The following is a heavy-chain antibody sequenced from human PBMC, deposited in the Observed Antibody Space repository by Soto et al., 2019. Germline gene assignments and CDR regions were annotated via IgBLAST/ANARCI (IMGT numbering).Heavy chain of an antibody. V-gene: IGHV4-31*03. Sequence: QVQLQESGPGLVKPSQTLSLTCSVSGVSISNGGYFWSWIRQHPEKGLEWIGYIYDSGTAYYNPSLKSRIVISMDTSKNQVSLNLTSVTVADTAVYFCARDGGGFRWFDPWGRGTLVTVSS. CDR1: GVSISNGGYF. D-gene: IGHD3-10*01. J-gene: IGHJ5*02. CDR2: IYDSGTA. CDR3: ARDGGGFRWFDP.